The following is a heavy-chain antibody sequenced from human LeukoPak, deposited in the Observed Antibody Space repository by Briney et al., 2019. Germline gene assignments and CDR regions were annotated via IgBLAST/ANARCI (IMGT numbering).Heavy chain of an antibody. Sequence: GGSLRLSCAASGFTFSSHAMTWLRQAPGKGLEWVSVIIGSGVNTYYADSVKGRFTISRDNSKSTLYLQMNSLRAEDTAVYYCAKGPTYCGGDCYFDYWGQGTLVTVSS. J-gene: IGHJ4*02. CDR3: AKGPTYCGGDCYFDY. CDR2: IIGSGVNT. D-gene: IGHD2-21*02. CDR1: GFTFSSHA. V-gene: IGHV3-23*01.